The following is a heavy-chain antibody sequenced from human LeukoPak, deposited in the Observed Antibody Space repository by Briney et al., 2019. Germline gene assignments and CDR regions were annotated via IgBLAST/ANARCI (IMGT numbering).Heavy chain of an antibody. CDR3: ARDLYGGSYYSVDY. CDR2: IYTSGSS. CDR1: GGSISSYW. D-gene: IGHD1-26*01. Sequence: SETLSLTCTVSGGSISSYWWAWIRQPAGKGLEWIGRIYTSGSSNYNRSLKSRVTMSVDTYKNQFSLKLSSLTAADTDVYYCARDLYGGSYYSVDYWGQGTLVTVSS. J-gene: IGHJ4*02. V-gene: IGHV4-4*07.